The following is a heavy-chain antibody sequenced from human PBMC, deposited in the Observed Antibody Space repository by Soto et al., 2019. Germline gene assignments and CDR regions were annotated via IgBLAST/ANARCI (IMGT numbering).Heavy chain of an antibody. Sequence: GGALRLSCSGSGFTFSNYAMSWVRQAPGKGLEWVSAISGSGDSTYYANSVKGRFTISRDNSKNTLYLQMNSLRAEDTAVYYCARDSGCSGGSCYDWFDPWGQGTLVTVSS. V-gene: IGHV3-23*01. CDR3: ARDSGCSGGSCYDWFDP. CDR1: GFTFSNYA. CDR2: ISGSGDST. D-gene: IGHD2-15*01. J-gene: IGHJ5*02.